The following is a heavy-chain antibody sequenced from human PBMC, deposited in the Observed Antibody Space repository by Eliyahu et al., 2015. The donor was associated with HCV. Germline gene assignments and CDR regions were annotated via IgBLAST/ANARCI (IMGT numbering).Heavy chain of an antibody. CDR2: IYFSGXT. J-gene: IGHJ6*03. V-gene: IGHV4-30-4*01. CDR3: AREAAGDAFXYQXDV. Sequence: GVSITSDYYYWSWFRQTPGRGXEWIGFIYFSGXTXYNPSLKSRVTISLDKSKNQFSLSXRSVTAADXAVYYCAREAAGDAFXYQXDVWGKGTTVTVSS. D-gene: IGHD6-13*01. CDR1: GVSITSDYYY.